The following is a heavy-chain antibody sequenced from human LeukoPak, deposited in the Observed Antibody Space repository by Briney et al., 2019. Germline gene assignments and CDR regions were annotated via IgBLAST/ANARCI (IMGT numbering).Heavy chain of an antibody. CDR3: ARDGSWGSTSYSDY. CDR1: GYTFTGYY. D-gene: IGHD2-2*01. J-gene: IGHJ4*02. V-gene: IGHV1-2*02. CDR2: INPNSGGT. Sequence: ASVKVSCKASGYTFTGYYIHWVRQAPGQGLEWMGWINPNSGGTKYEQKFQGSVTMTRDTSISTAYMELSRLRSDDTAVYYCARDGSWGSTSYSDYWGQGTLVTVSS.